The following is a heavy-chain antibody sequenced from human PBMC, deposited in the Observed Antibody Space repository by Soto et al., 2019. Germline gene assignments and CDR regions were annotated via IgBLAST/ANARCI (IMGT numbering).Heavy chain of an antibody. CDR2: ISGSGGST. CDR1: GFDFNNYW. D-gene: IGHD5-12*01. Sequence: GGSLRLSCGASGFDFNNYWMHWVRQAPGKGLEWVSAISGSGGSTYYADSVKGRFTISRDNSKNTLYMQMNSLRAEDTAVYYCAKGPREWLLTDYFDYWGQGTLVTVSS. J-gene: IGHJ4*02. V-gene: IGHV3-23*01. CDR3: AKGPREWLLTDYFDY.